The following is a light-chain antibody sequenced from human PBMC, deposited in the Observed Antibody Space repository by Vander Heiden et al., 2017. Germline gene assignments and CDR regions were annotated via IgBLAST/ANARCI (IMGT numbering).Light chain of an antibody. CDR2: DDN. CDR1: NIGSHS. CDR3: QVWDSVSAQGG. Sequence: SYVMTQPPSVSVAPGRTASITCGGNNIGSHSVHWYQQKTGQAPVLRLYDDNVRPSTIPERFSGSNSGKTATLTISRVEAGDEADYFGQVWDSVSAQGGFGGGTKMTVL. J-gene: IGLJ2*01. V-gene: IGLV3-21*02.